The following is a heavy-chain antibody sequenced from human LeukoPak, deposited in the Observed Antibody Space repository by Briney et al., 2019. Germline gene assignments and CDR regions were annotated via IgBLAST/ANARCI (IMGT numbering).Heavy chain of an antibody. CDR2: IYYSGST. D-gene: IGHD6-13*01. V-gene: IGHV4-61*01. CDR3: ARGYSSIRGWFDP. CDR1: GGSVSSGSYY. Sequence: SETLSLTCTVSGGSVSSGSYYWNWIRQPPGKGLEWIGYIYYSGSTNYNPSLNSRVTISLDTSKKQFSLKLSSVTAADTAVFYCARGYSSIRGWFDPWGQGTPVTVSS. J-gene: IGHJ5*02.